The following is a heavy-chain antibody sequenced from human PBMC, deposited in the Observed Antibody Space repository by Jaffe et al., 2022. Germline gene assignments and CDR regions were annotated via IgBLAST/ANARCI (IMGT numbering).Heavy chain of an antibody. V-gene: IGHV1-45*02. Sequence: QMQLVQSGAEVKKTGSSVKVSCKASGYTFTYRYLHWVRQAPGQALEWMGWITPFNGNTNYAQKFQDRVTITRDRSMSTAYMELSSLRSEDTAMYYCARGRDSSGCEIWGQGTLVTVSS. D-gene: IGHD6-19*01. CDR3: ARGRDSSGCEI. CDR2: ITPFNGNT. CDR1: GYTFTYRY. J-gene: IGHJ4*02.